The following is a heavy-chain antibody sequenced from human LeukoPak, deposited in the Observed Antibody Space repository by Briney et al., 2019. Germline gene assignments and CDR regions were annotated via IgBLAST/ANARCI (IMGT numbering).Heavy chain of an antibody. V-gene: IGHV3-53*01. D-gene: IGHD3-10*01. Sequence: GGSLRPSCAASGFTVSSNYMSWVRQAPGKGLEWVSVIYSGGSTYYADSVKGRFTISRDNSKNTLYLQMNSLRAEDTAVYYCAKYSGYYYYYMDVWGKGTTVTISS. CDR3: AKYSGYYYYYMDV. CDR1: GFTVSSNY. CDR2: IYSGGST. J-gene: IGHJ6*03.